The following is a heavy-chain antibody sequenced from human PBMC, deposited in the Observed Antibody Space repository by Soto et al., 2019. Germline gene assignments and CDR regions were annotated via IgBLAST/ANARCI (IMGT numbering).Heavy chain of an antibody. Sequence: XGSLRLSCSASGFTFSSYAMSWVRQAPGKGLEWVSAISGSGGSTYYADSVKGRFTISRDNSKNTLYLQMNSLRAEDTAVYYCAKVAVGRYSGYQFDYWGQGTLATVSS. CDR2: ISGSGGST. V-gene: IGHV3-23*01. CDR3: AKVAVGRYSGYQFDY. CDR1: GFTFSSYA. J-gene: IGHJ4*02. D-gene: IGHD5-12*01.